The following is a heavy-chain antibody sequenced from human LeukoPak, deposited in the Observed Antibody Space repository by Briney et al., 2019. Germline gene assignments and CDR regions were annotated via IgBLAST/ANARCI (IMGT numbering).Heavy chain of an antibody. CDR1: GFTFSSYA. D-gene: IGHD5-18*01. CDR2: SSGSGDSA. CDR3: ARDAGYGYDRFDY. V-gene: IGHV3-23*01. Sequence: PGGSLRLSCAASGFTFSSYAMSWVRQAPGEGLEWVSASSGSGDSADYADAVKGRFTISRDNSKSTLYLQMTSLRAEDTAVYYCARDAGYGYDRFDYWGQGTQVTVSS. J-gene: IGHJ4*02.